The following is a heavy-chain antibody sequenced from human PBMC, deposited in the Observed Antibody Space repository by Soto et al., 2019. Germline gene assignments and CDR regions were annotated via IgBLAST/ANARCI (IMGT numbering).Heavy chain of an antibody. CDR3: ARVGVDTAMYWFEQ. Sequence: TATRSLTCTVYGGSISSSSYYWGWIRQPPGKGLEWIGSIYYSVSTYYNPSLKGRVTISVDTSKNQFSLKLSSVTAADTAVYYWARVGVDTAMYWFEQWGKGIMVDVS. J-gene: IGHJ5*02. D-gene: IGHD5-18*01. V-gene: IGHV4-39*01. CDR2: IYYSVST. CDR1: GGSISSSSYY.